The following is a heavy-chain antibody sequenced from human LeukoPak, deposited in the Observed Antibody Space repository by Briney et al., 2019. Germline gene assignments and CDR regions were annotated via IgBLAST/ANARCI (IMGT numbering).Heavy chain of an antibody. CDR3: AKDQGSNSWYYSDY. CDR2: ISGSGGST. Sequence: PGGSLRLSCAASGFTFSNYAMSWVRQAPGKGLEWVSAISGSGGSTYYADSVKGRFTISRDNSKNTLFLQMNSLRPEDTAVYYCAKDQGSNSWYYSDYWGQGTPVTVSS. CDR1: GFTFSNYA. J-gene: IGHJ4*02. V-gene: IGHV3-23*01. D-gene: IGHD6-13*01.